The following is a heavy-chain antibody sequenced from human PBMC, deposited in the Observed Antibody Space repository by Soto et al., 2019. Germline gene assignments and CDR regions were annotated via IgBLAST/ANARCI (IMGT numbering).Heavy chain of an antibody. Sequence: SGPTLVNPTQTLTLTCTFSGFSLSTRGVGVGWIRQPPGKALEWLARIDWDDDKFYSTSLKTRLTISKDTSKNQVVLTMTNMDPVDTATYYCARDSVALYYYYYGMDVWGQGTTVTVSS. CDR2: IDWDDDK. D-gene: IGHD2-21*01. CDR3: ARDSVALYYYYYGMDV. CDR1: GFSLSTRGVG. J-gene: IGHJ6*02. V-gene: IGHV2-70*04.